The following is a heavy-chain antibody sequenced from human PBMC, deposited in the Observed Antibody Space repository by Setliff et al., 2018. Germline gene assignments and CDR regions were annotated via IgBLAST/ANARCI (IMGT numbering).Heavy chain of an antibody. Sequence: ASVKVSCKASGYTFTSYDINWVRQATGQGLEWMGWMNPNSGNTGYAQKFQGRVTMTRNTSISTAYMELSSLRSEDTAVYYCARGWAGYCSDGSCGEWFDPWGQGTLVTVSS. CDR1: GYTFTSYD. V-gene: IGHV1-8*01. CDR2: MNPNSGNT. CDR3: ARGWAGYCSDGSCGEWFDP. D-gene: IGHD2-15*01. J-gene: IGHJ5*02.